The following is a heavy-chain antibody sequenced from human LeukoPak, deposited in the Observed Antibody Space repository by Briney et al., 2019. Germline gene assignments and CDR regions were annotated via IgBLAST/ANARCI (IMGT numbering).Heavy chain of an antibody. CDR3: ARAGGQWLALDY. CDR2: IRYDGSNK. J-gene: IGHJ4*02. Sequence: GGSLRLSCAASGFTFSSYGMHWVRQAPGKGLEWVAFIRYDGSNKYYADSVKGRFTISRDNSKNTLYLQMNSLRAEDTAVYYCARAGGQWLALDYWGQGTLVTVSS. V-gene: IGHV3-30*02. CDR1: GFTFSSYG. D-gene: IGHD6-19*01.